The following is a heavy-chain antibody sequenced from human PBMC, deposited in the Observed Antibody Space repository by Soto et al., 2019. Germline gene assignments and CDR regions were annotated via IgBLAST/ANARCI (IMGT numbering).Heavy chain of an antibody. Sequence: PGGSLRLSCAAPGFTFSSYSMNWVRQAPGKGLEWVSSISSSSSYIYYADSVKGRFTISRDNAKNSLYLQMNSLRAEDTAVYYCARGGVIVVVPAATYYFDYWGQGTLVTVSS. J-gene: IGHJ4*02. V-gene: IGHV3-21*01. CDR2: ISSSSSYI. CDR3: ARGGVIVVVPAATYYFDY. D-gene: IGHD2-2*01. CDR1: GFTFSSYS.